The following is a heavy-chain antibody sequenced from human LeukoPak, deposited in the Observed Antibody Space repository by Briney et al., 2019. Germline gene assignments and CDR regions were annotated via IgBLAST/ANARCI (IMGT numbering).Heavy chain of an antibody. V-gene: IGHV3-33*01. CDR2: IWYDGSNK. D-gene: IGHD6-19*01. CDR3: AREKQKYSSGWYCLDY. Sequence: GSLRLSCAASGFTFSTYGLHWVRQAPGKGLEWVALIWYDGSNKYYADSVKGRFTISRDNSKNTLYLQMNSLRAEDTAVYYCAREKQKYSSGWYCLDYWGQGTLATVSS. CDR1: GFTFSTYG. J-gene: IGHJ4*02.